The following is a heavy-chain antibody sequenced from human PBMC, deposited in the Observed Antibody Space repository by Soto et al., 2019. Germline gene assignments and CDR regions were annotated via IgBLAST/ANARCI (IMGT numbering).Heavy chain of an antibody. CDR2: ISYDGSNK. V-gene: IGHV3-30-3*01. Sequence: GGSLRLSCAASGFPFSSYAMHWVRQAPGKGLEWVAVISYDGSNKYYADSVKGRFTISRDNSKNTLYLQMNSLRAEDTAVYYCAREAYCTNVVCYQSHSYYGMDVWVQGTTVTVSS. D-gene: IGHD2-8*01. J-gene: IGHJ6*02. CDR1: GFPFSSYA. CDR3: AREAYCTNVVCYQSHSYYGMDV.